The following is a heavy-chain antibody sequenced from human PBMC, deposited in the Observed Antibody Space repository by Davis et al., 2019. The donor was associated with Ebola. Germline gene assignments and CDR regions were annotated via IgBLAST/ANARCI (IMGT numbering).Heavy chain of an antibody. CDR1: GFTFSSYA. CDR2: ISGSGGSA. V-gene: IGHV3-23*01. D-gene: IGHD3-10*01. J-gene: IGHJ6*02. CDR3: ARALWFRELGRGYYYYYGMDV. Sequence: GESLKISCAASGFTFSSYAMSWVRQAPGKGLEWVSAISGSGGSAFHADSVKGRFTISRDNAKNSLYLQMNSLRAEDTAVDYCARALWFRELGRGYYYYYGMDVWGQGTTVTVSS.